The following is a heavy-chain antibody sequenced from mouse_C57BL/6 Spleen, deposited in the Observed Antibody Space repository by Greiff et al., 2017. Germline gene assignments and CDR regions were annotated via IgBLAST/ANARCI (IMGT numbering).Heavy chain of an antibody. V-gene: IGHV1-7*01. D-gene: IGHD4-1*01. J-gene: IGHJ2*01. Sequence: VQLQQSGAELAKPGASVKLSCKASGYTFTSYWMHWVKQRPGQGLEWIGDINPSSGYTKYNQKFKDKATLTADKSSSTAYMQLSSLTYEDSAVYDCAREKLGQGYCDYWGQGTTLTVAS. CDR1: GYTFTSYW. CDR3: AREKLGQGYCDY. CDR2: INPSSGYT.